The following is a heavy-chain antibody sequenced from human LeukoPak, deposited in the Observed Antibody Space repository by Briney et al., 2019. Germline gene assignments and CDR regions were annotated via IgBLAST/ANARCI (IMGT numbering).Heavy chain of an antibody. CDR3: ARDAVDTANAV. CDR2: INSDGSIT. J-gene: IGHJ6*02. V-gene: IGHV3-74*01. D-gene: IGHD5-18*01. Sequence: GGSLRLSCAASGFTFSSSAMSWDRQAPGKGLVWVSHINSDGSITSYADSVKGRFTTSRDNAKNTLYLQMNSLRAEDTAVYYCARDAVDTANAVWGQGTTVTVSS. CDR1: GFTFSSSA.